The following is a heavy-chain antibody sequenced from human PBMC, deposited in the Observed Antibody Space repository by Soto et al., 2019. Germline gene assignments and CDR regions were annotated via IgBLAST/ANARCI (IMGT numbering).Heavy chain of an antibody. V-gene: IGHV1-18*01. J-gene: IGHJ6*02. Sequence: QVQLVQSGAEVKKPGASVKVSCKASGYTFTSYGISWVRQAPGQGLEWMGWISPYNGNTNYAQKLQGRVTMTTDTSTRTGYMDLRSLRSDDTAVYYCARGIGGWFGVAYYYGMDVWGQGTTVTVSS. CDR2: ISPYNGNT. D-gene: IGHD3-10*01. CDR1: GYTFTSYG. CDR3: ARGIGGWFGVAYYYGMDV.